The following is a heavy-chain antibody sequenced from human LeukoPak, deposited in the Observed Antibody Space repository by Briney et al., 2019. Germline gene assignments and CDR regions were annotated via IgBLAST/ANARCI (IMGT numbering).Heavy chain of an antibody. J-gene: IGHJ5*02. D-gene: IGHD3-22*01. CDR2: INSDGINT. CDR1: GFTFSNYW. Sequence: GGSLRLSCAASGFTFSNYWMHWVRQAPGEGLVWVSRINSDGINTSYADSVKGRFTISRDNAKNTLNLQMNSLRAEDTAVYYCARDLGQYYDTSDNWFDPWGQGTLVTVSS. CDR3: ARDLGQYYDTSDNWFDP. V-gene: IGHV3-74*01.